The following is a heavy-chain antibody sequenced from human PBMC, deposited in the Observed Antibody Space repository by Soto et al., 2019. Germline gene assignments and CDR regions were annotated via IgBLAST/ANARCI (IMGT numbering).Heavy chain of an antibody. V-gene: IGHV2-5*02. CDR3: AHSEPYFES. Sequence: QITLKEAGPTLVIPTQTLTLTCTLSGFSLSRSGMAVGWIRQPPGKATEWRGLIYGDDVKRYRPSLNSRLTLTKANTKNQVVLTRPDMGPVDTGTYSCAHSEPYFESWGQGAQVTVSS. CDR2: IYGDDVK. J-gene: IGHJ4*02. CDR1: GFSLSRSGMA.